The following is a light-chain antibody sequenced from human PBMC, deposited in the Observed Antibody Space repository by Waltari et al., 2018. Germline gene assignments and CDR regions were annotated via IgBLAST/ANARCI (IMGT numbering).Light chain of an antibody. CDR1: SSNIGSNY. Sequence: GQRVTISCSGSSSNIGSNYVYWYQQLPGTAPKLLIYRNNHRPSGVPDRFSGSKSGTSASLAISGLRSEDEADYYCAAWDDSLSGNWVFGGGTKLTVL. J-gene: IGLJ3*02. CDR2: RNN. CDR3: AAWDDSLSGNWV. V-gene: IGLV1-47*01.